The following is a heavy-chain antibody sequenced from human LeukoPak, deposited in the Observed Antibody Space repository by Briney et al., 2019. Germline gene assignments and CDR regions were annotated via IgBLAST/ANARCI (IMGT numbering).Heavy chain of an antibody. D-gene: IGHD2-2*01. J-gene: IGHJ4*02. Sequence: ASVKVSCKASGGTFSSYAISWVRQAPGQGLEWMGRIIPILGIANYAQKFQGRVTITADKSTSTAYMELGSLRSEETAVYYCARSYCSSTSCLNYFDYWGQGTLVTVSS. CDR1: GGTFSSYA. CDR3: ARSYCSSTSCLNYFDY. CDR2: IIPILGIA. V-gene: IGHV1-69*04.